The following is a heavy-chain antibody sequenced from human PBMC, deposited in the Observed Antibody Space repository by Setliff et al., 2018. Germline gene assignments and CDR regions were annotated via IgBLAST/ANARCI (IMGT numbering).Heavy chain of an antibody. Sequence: LKISCKASEYTFTNYWIGWVRQMPGKGLEWMGVVYCGDSDTRYSPTFQGQVTMSADKSIRSAYLQWSSLKASDTAMYYCARLGYSDAFDIWGQGTMVTVSS. V-gene: IGHV5-51*01. CDR3: ARLGYSDAFDI. CDR2: VYCGDSDT. D-gene: IGHD5-18*01. J-gene: IGHJ3*02. CDR1: EYTFTNYW.